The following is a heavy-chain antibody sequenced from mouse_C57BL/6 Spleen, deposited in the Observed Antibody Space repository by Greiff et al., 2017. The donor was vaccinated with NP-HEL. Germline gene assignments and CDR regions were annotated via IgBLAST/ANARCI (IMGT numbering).Heavy chain of an antibody. CDR1: GFTFSNYW. J-gene: IGHJ4*01. D-gene: IGHD1-2*01. Sequence: EVMLVESGGGLVQPGGSMKLSCVASGFTFSNYWMNWVRQSPEKGLEWVAQIRLKSDNYATHYAESVKGRFTISRDESKSIVYLQMNNLRAEDTGIYYCTTLRAMDYWGQGTSVTVSS. CDR3: TTLRAMDY. V-gene: IGHV6-3*01. CDR2: IRLKSDNYAT.